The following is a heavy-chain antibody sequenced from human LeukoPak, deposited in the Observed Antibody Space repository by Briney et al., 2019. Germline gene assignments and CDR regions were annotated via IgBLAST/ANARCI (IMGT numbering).Heavy chain of an antibody. CDR1: GFTFSSYW. D-gene: IGHD5-24*01. Sequence: GGSLRLSCAASGFTFSSYWMHWVRQAPGKGLVWVSRINSDGSSTSYADSVKGRFTISRDNAKNTLYLQMNSLRAEDTAVYYCASGPREGVATIKNLPNIDYWGQGTLVTVSS. J-gene: IGHJ4*02. V-gene: IGHV3-74*01. CDR2: INSDGSST. CDR3: ASGPREGVATIKNLPNIDY.